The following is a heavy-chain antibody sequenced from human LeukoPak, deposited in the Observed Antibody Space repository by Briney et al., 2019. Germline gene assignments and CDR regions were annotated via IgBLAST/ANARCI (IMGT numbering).Heavy chain of an antibody. CDR1: GFTFSSYS. D-gene: IGHD2-2*02. V-gene: IGHV3-21*01. Sequence: GGSLRLSCAASGFTFSSYSMNWVRQAPGKGLEWVSSIRSSSSYIYYADSVKGRFTISRDNAKNSLYLQMNSLRAEDTAVYYCARDANCSSTSCYRGPGYYYGMDVWGQGTTVTVSS. CDR2: IRSSSSYI. CDR3: ARDANCSSTSCYRGPGYYYGMDV. J-gene: IGHJ6*02.